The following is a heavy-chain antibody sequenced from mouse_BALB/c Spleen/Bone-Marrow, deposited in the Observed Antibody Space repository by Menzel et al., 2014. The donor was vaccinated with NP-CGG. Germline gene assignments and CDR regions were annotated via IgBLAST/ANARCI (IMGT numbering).Heavy chain of an antibody. Sequence: ESGPGILQPSQTLSLTCSFSGLSLSTYGIGVGWIRQPSGRDLEWLAHIWWTDNKYYNTALKSRLTISKDTSNNQVFLKIASVDTADTATYYCARATMITTDAMDYWGQGTSVTVSS. CDR2: IWWTDNK. CDR3: ARATMITTDAMDY. V-gene: IGHV8-11*01. D-gene: IGHD2-4*01. J-gene: IGHJ4*01. CDR1: GLSLSTYGIG.